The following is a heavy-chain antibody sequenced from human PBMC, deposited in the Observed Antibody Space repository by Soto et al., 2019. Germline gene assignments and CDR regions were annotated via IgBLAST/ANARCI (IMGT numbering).Heavy chain of an antibody. CDR3: AKDRVGVTPRGFEP. CDR1: GFTFSSYG. V-gene: IGHV3-30*18. CDR2: ISYDGSNK. J-gene: IGHJ5*02. D-gene: IGHD1-26*01. Sequence: QVQLVESGGGVVQPGRSLRLSCAASGFTFSSYGMHWVRQAPGKGLEWVAVISYDGSNKYYADSVKGRFTISRDNSKNTLYLQMNSLRAEDKAVYYCAKDRVGVTPRGFEPWGQGTLVTVSS.